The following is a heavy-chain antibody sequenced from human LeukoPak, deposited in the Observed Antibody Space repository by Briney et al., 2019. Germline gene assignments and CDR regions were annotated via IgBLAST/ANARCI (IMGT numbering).Heavy chain of an antibody. CDR1: GFTFSNAW. CDR3: TTAIRSGHYYYYYYMDV. V-gene: IGHV3-15*01. D-gene: IGHD6-19*01. Sequence: PGGSLRLSCAASGFTFSNAWMSWVRQAPGKGLEWVGRIKSKTDGGTTDYAAPVKGRFTISRDDSKNTLYLQMNSLKTEDTAVYYCTTAIRSGHYYYYYYMDVWGKGTTVTVSS. J-gene: IGHJ6*03. CDR2: IKSKTDGGTT.